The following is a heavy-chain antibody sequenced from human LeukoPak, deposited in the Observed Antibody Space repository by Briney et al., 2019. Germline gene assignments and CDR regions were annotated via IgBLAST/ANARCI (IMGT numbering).Heavy chain of an antibody. CDR2: INPNGGGT. CDR1: GYTFTGYY. V-gene: IGHV1-2*02. CDR3: TRSPTYYDFWSGYGAPPSFDY. J-gene: IGHJ4*02. D-gene: IGHD3-3*01. Sequence: ASVKVSCKASGYTFTGYYMHWVRQAPGQGLEWMGWINPNGGGTHYAQKFQGRVTMTSDTSISTAYMELSRLTSDDAAMYYCTRSPTYYDFWSGYGAPPSFDYWGQGTLVTVSS.